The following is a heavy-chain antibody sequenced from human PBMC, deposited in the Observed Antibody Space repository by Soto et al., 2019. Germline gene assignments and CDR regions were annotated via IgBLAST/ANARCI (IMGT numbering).Heavy chain of an antibody. Sequence: EVQLVESGGGLVQPGGSLRLSCAASGFNFSNYWMHWVRQAPGKGLVWISRINSGGNSTSDADSVKGRFTISRDNAKNTLYLQMNSLRAEDTALYYCARAPSSGWYWYFDLWGRGTLVTVSS. D-gene: IGHD6-25*01. CDR3: ARAPSSGWYWYFDL. V-gene: IGHV3-74*01. J-gene: IGHJ2*01. CDR2: INSGGNST. CDR1: GFNFSNYW.